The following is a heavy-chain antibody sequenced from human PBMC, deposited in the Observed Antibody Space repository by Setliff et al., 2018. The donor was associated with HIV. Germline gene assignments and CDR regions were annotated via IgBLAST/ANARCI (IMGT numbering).Heavy chain of an antibody. J-gene: IGHJ4*02. CDR2: TSVSGGRT. CDR3: ASDFYDSGSYGH. CDR1: GFTFSTYA. D-gene: IGHD3-10*01. Sequence: PGGSLRLSCAASGFTFSTYAMSWFRQAPGKGLEWVSSTSVSGGRTNHADSVKGRFTISRDNSKNTLYLQMNSLRAEDTAVYYCASDFYDSGSYGHWGQGTLVTVSS. V-gene: IGHV3-23*01.